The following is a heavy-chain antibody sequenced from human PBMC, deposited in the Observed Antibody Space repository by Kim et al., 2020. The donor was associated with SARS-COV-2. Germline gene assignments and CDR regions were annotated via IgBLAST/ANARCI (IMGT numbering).Heavy chain of an antibody. CDR2: IYPGDSDT. V-gene: IGHV5-51*01. Sequence: GESLKISCKGSGYSFTSYWIGWVRQMPGKGLEWMGIIYPGDSDTRYSPSFQGQVTISADKSISTAYLQWSSLKASDTAMYYCARHRDSSSWRLYYMDVWGKGTTVTVSS. J-gene: IGHJ6*03. D-gene: IGHD6-6*01. CDR1: GYSFTSYW. CDR3: ARHRDSSSWRLYYMDV.